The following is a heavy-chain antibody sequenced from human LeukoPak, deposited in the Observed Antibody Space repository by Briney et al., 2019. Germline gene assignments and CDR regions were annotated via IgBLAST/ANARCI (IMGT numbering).Heavy chain of an antibody. CDR1: GFTFSSYG. V-gene: IGHV3-23*01. D-gene: IGHD6-13*01. Sequence: PGGTLRLSCAASGFTFSSYGMSWVRQAPGKGLEWVSAISGSGGSTYYADSVKGRFTISRDNAKNSLYLQMNSLRAEDTAVYYCARVAGIAARRGAFDIWGQGTMVTVSS. CDR2: ISGSGGST. J-gene: IGHJ3*02. CDR3: ARVAGIAARRGAFDI.